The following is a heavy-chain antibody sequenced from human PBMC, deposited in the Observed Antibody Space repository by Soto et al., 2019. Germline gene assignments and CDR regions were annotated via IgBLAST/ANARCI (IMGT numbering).Heavy chain of an antibody. D-gene: IGHD2-8*02. J-gene: IGHJ4*02. CDR2: FSLSGTT. V-gene: IGHV4-4*07. Sequence: XGTLSLTCSVSGASSAGSSYWSCIRQPAGKGLEWIGRFSLSGTTNYSPSLRSRVTMSADVSKNQFSLRLTSVTAADTALYYCARGMTPPGAPAWYYFDSWGQGTLVTGSS. CDR3: ARGMTPPGAPAWYYFDS. CDR1: GASSAGSSY.